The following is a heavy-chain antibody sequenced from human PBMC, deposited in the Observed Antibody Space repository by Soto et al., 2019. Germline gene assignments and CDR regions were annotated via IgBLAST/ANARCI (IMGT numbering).Heavy chain of an antibody. CDR3: AKDSGNTYYYDSSGYYLDY. CDR2: ISYDGSNK. V-gene: IGHV3-30*18. D-gene: IGHD3-22*01. J-gene: IGHJ4*02. CDR1: GFAFSSYG. Sequence: LRLSCAASGFAFSSYGMHWVRQAPGKGLEWVAVISYDGSNKYYADSVKGRFTISRDNSKNTLYLQMNSLRAEDTAVYYCAKDSGNTYYYDSSGYYLDYWGQGTLVTVSS.